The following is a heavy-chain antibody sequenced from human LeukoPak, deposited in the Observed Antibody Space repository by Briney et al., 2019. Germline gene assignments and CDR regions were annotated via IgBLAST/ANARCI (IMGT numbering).Heavy chain of an antibody. CDR1: GGSFSGYS. J-gene: IGHJ5*02. CDR3: ARDRYSSSWYQGWFDP. D-gene: IGHD6-13*01. CDR2: IYHSGST. Sequence: SETLSLTCAVYGGSFSGYSWSWIRQPPGKGLEWIGYIYHSGSTYYNPSLKSRVTISVDRSKNQFSLKLSSVTAADTAVYYCARDRYSSSWYQGWFDPWGQGTLVTVSS. V-gene: IGHV4-30-2*01.